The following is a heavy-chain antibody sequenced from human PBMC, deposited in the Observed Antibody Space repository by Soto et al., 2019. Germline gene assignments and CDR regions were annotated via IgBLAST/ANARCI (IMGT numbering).Heavy chain of an antibody. V-gene: IGHV4-59*12. CDR1: GGSIGTYY. CDR2: IYYRGNT. Sequence: PSETLSLTCTVSGGSIGTYYWSWIRQPPGKGLEWIGYIYYRGNTDYNPSLKSRVTISLDRPKNQFSLKLSSVTAADTAVYYCAREGIRYFDWLLYPSPDYFQHWGQRTLVTVSS. J-gene: IGHJ1*01. D-gene: IGHD3-9*01. CDR3: AREGIRYFDWLLYPSPDYFQH.